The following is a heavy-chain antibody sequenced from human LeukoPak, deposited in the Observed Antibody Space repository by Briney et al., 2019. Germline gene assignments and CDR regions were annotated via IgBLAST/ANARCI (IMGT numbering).Heavy chain of an antibody. D-gene: IGHD2-21*01. J-gene: IGHJ4*02. CDR3: ARAGCSGGVCLYYFDY. V-gene: IGHV4-34*01. CDR1: GGSFSGYY. CDR2: INHSGST. Sequence: PSETLSLTCAVYGGSFSGYYWSWIRQPPGKGLEWIGEINHSGSTNYNPSLKSRVTISVDTSKNQFSLKLSSVTAADTAVYYCARAGCSGGVCLYYFDYWGQGTLVTVAS.